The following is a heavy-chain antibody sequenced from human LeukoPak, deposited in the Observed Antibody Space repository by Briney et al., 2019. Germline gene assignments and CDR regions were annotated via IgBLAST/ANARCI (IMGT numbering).Heavy chain of an antibody. D-gene: IGHD3-22*01. J-gene: IGHJ4*02. CDR1: GGTFSSYA. CDR2: IIPIFGTA. V-gene: IGHV1-69*06. CDR3: ARDRNYYDSSGPFDH. Sequence: SVKVSCKASGGTFSSYAISWVRQAPGQGLEWMGGIIPIFGTANYEQKFQGRVTITADKSTSTAYMELSSLRSEDTAVYSCARDRNYYDSSGPFDHWGQGTLGTVSS.